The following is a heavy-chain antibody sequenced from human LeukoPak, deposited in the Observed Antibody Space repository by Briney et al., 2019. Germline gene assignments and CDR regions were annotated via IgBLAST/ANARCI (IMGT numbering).Heavy chain of an antibody. CDR1: GFTLSTYA. CDR2: ISVSGGTT. V-gene: IGHV3-23*01. D-gene: IGHD3-22*01. CDR3: AKNPGDSSGYYYPIYYYYYMDV. J-gene: IGHJ6*03. Sequence: GGSLRLSCAASGFTLSTYAMGWVRQAPGRGLEWVSSISVSGGTTYYADSVKGRFTISRDGSKNTLYLQMNSLRAEDTAIYYCAKNPGDSSGYYYPIYYYYYMDVWGKGTTVTVSS.